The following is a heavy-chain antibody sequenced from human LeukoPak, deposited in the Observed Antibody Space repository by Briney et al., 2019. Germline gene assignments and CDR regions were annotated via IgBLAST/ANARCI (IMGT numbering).Heavy chain of an antibody. D-gene: IGHD1-26*01. Sequence: PSETLSLTCTVSGASINTYFWSWFRQPAGKGLEWIGRIHASGTTNYNPSLKSRVSMSIDVSKNQFSLRLNSVTAVDTAVFYCARDIGSRVWGKGTTVIVSS. J-gene: IGHJ6*04. V-gene: IGHV4-4*07. CDR1: GASINTYF. CDR2: IHASGTT. CDR3: ARDIGSRV.